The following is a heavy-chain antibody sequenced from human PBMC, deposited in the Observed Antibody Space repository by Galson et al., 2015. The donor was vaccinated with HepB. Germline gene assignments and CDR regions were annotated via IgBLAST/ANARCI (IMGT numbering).Heavy chain of an antibody. CDR2: IHRGGST. J-gene: IGHJ6*02. Sequence: SLRLSCAASGFTASNNYMSWVRQAPGKGLEWVSGIHRGGSTYYADSVKGRFTISRDNSKNTLYLQMNSLKTEDPAVYYCARDFRYSHGYHHYYYYGMDVWGQGTTVTVSS. D-gene: IGHD3-22*01. CDR1: GFTASNNY. V-gene: IGHV3-66*02. CDR3: ARDFRYSHGYHHYYYYGMDV.